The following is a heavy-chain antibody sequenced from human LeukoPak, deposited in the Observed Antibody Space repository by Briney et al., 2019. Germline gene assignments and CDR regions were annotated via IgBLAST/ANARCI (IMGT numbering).Heavy chain of an antibody. V-gene: IGHV4-34*01. CDR2: INHSGST. CDR3: AGGRWSPFDY. Sequence: ASETLSLTCAVYGGSFSGYYWSWIRQPPGKGLEWIGEINHSGSTNYNPSLKSRVTISVDTSKNQFSLKLSSVTAADTAVYYCAGGRWSPFDYWGQGTLVTVSS. D-gene: IGHD4-23*01. CDR1: GGSFSGYY. J-gene: IGHJ4*02.